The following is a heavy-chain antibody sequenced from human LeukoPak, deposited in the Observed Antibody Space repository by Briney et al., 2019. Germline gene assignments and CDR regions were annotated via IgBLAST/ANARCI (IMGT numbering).Heavy chain of an antibody. Sequence: PGGSLRLSCAASGFTVSSNYMTWVRQAPGKGLEWVSVLYSGAGTYYADSVKGRFTISRDNSKNTLYLQMNGLRAEDTAVYYCATLYGSARGAFDSWGQGTLVTVSS. CDR3: ATLYGSARGAFDS. CDR1: GFTVSSNY. D-gene: IGHD3-10*01. J-gene: IGHJ4*02. CDR2: LYSGAGT. V-gene: IGHV3-53*01.